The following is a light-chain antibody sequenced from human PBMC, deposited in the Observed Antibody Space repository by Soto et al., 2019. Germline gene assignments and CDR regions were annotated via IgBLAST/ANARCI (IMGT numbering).Light chain of an antibody. CDR2: DAA. J-gene: IGKJ5*01. V-gene: IGKV1-5*01. CDR1: QSIGPW. Sequence: DIQMTHSPASASASVGDSVTISCRARQSIGPWLAWYQQKPGKAPKXLIYDAATWESGVPSRFSGSRSGTECTITISSLQPEDVVTYYCQEYNSYPGRFGQGTRLEN. CDR3: QEYNSYPGR.